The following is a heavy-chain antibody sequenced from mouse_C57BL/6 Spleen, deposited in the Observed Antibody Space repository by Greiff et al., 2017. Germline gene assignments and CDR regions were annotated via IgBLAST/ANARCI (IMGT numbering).Heavy chain of an antibody. CDR3: AVRPDY. CDR1: GYTFTRYW. CDR2: IYPSASDT. V-gene: IGHV1-61*01. J-gene: IGHJ2*01. Sequence: QVQLQQPGAELVRPGSSVKLSCQASGYTFTRYWMDWVKQRPGQGLAWIGNIYPSASDTPSNQKFQDKATLTVDTSSRTAYMQLSSLTSEDSAVYYCAVRPDYWGQGTTLTVSS.